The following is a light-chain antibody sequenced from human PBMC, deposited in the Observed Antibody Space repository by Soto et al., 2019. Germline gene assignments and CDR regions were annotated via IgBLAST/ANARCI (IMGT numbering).Light chain of an antibody. V-gene: IGKV1-5*01. CDR3: QQYNDYST. J-gene: IGKJ1*01. CDR1: ESISRW. CDR2: DAS. Sequence: DIQMTQSPSTLSASVGDRVTITCRASESISRWLAWFQQKPGKAPNLLIYDASILQSGVPSGLSGSGSGTDFTLTISSLQPEDFVTYYFQQYNDYSTFGQGTKVDIK.